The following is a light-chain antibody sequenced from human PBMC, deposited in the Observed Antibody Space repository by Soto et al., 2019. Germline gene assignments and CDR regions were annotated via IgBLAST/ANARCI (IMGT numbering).Light chain of an antibody. CDR3: QQLNSYPL. J-gene: IGKJ3*01. V-gene: IGKV1-9*01. Sequence: DIQLTQSPSFLSASVGDRVTITCRASQGISSYLAWYQQKPGKAPKLLNYAASTLQSGVPSRFSGSGSGTEFTLTISSLQPEDFATYYCQQLNSYPLFGPGTKVDIK. CDR2: AAS. CDR1: QGISSY.